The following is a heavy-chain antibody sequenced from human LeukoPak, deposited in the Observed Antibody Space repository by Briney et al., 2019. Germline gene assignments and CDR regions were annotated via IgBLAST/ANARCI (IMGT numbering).Heavy chain of an antibody. CDR1: GFTFSSYW. V-gene: IGHV3-7*01. Sequence: GGSLRLSCAASGFTFSSYWMSWVRQAPGKGLEWVANIKQDGSEKYYVDSVKGRFTISRDNAKNSLYLQMNSLRAEDTAVYYCARDTWSLWQYSRSIGYYMDVWGKGTTVTVSS. CDR2: IKQDGSEK. J-gene: IGHJ6*03. D-gene: IGHD6-6*01. CDR3: ARDTWSLWQYSRSIGYYMDV.